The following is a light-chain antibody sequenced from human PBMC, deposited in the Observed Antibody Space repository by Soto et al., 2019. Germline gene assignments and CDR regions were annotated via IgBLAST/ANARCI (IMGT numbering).Light chain of an antibody. CDR3: QQYDNLIT. J-gene: IGKJ5*01. CDR2: KAS. Sequence: DIQMTQSPSSVSGSVGDRVTITCRASQTISSWLAWYQQKPGKAPKLLIYKASTLKSGVPSRFSGSGSGTDFTFTISSLQPEDIATYYCQQYDNLITFGQGTRLEIK. V-gene: IGKV1-5*03. CDR1: QTISSW.